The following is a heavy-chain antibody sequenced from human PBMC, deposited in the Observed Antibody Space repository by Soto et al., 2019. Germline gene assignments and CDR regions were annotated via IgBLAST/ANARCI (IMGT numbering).Heavy chain of an antibody. D-gene: IGHD2-15*01. J-gene: IGHJ4*02. CDR1: GFTFDDFA. CDR2: ITWNSNVI. CDR3: TRGGPDAFCGGGRCYFDY. Sequence: EVQLVESGGGLVQPGRSLRLSCAASGFTFDDFAMHWVRRVPGKGLEWVSSITWNSNVIGYADSVKGRFTISRDNAKDSLYLLMNSLRPEDTAFYYCTRGGPDAFCGGGRCYFDYWGQGTLVTVSS. V-gene: IGHV3-9*01.